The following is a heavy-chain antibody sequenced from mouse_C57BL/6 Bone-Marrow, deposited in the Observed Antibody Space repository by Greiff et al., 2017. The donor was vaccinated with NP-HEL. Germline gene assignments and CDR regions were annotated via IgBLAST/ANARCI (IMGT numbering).Heavy chain of an antibody. D-gene: IGHD2-5*01. V-gene: IGHV5-16*01. CDR1: GFTFSDYY. CDR2: INYDGSST. Sequence: EVQRVESEGGLVQPGSSMKLSCTASGFTFSDYYMAWVRQVPEKGLEWVANINYDGSSTYYLDSLKSRFIISRDNAKNILYLQMSSLKSEDTATYYCARDGYSNYNAMDYWGQGTSVTVSS. CDR3: ARDGYSNYNAMDY. J-gene: IGHJ4*01.